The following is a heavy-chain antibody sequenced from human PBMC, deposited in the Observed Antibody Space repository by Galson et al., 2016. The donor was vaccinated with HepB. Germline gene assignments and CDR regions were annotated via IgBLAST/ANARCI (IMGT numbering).Heavy chain of an antibody. Sequence: SVKVSCKASGYTFTDYYLHWVRQAPGQGPEWMGWINPKSGCPTYAQKFQGWVTMTRDTSISTAYLEVTRLKSDDTAVYYCAKEAATGTPFDYWGQGTQVTVSS. V-gene: IGHV1-2*04. CDR3: AKEAATGTPFDY. CDR2: INPKSGCP. CDR1: GYTFTDYY. D-gene: IGHD6-25*01. J-gene: IGHJ4*02.